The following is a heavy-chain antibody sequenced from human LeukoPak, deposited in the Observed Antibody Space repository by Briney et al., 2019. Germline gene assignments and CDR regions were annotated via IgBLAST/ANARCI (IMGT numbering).Heavy chain of an antibody. CDR2: IYTSGST. D-gene: IGHD5-12*01. CDR3: ARESYSGYDLFFDS. Sequence: PSETLSLTCTVSGGSISSYYWSWIRQPAGKGLEWIGRIYTSGSTNYNPSLKSRVTMSVDTSKNQFSLKLSSVTAADTAVYYCARESYSGYDLFFDSWGQGTQVTVSS. V-gene: IGHV4-4*07. CDR1: GGSISSYY. J-gene: IGHJ4*02.